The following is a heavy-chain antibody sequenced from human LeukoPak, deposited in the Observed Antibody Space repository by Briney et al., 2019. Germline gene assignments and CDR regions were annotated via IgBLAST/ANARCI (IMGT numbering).Heavy chain of an antibody. CDR3: ARGPDYDLLTGYPDYYYYSMDV. Sequence: ASVKVSCKVSGYTLTELSMHWVRQAPGKGLEWMGGFDPEDGETIYAQKFLGRVTLTRDTSISTAYMELSSLRSEDTAVYYCARGPDYDLLTGYPDYYYYSMDVWGKGTTVTVSS. CDR2: FDPEDGET. J-gene: IGHJ6*03. D-gene: IGHD3-9*01. V-gene: IGHV1-24*01. CDR1: GYTLTELS.